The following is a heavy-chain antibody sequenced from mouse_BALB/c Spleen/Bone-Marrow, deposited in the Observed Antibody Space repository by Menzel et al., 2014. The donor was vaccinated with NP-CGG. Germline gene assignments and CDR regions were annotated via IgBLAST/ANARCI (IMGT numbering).Heavy chain of an antibody. CDR3: ARWNDGYSLYYYAMDY. CDR2: INPYNGGT. D-gene: IGHD2-3*01. J-gene: IGHJ4*01. CDR1: GYSFTGYT. V-gene: IGHV1-18*01. Sequence: VQLQQSGPELVKPGASMKISCKASGYSFTGYTMNWVKQSHGKNLGWIGLINPYNGGTSYNQKFKGKATLTVDKSSSTAYMELLSLTSEDSAVYYCARWNDGYSLYYYAMDYWGQGTSVTVSS.